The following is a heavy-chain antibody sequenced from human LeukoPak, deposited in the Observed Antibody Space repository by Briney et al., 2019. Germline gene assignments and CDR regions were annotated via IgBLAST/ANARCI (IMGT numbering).Heavy chain of an antibody. CDR3: AKYLTGFMITFGGDFDY. V-gene: IGHV3-23*01. D-gene: IGHD3-16*01. CDR2: ISGSGGST. Sequence: GGSLRLSCAASGFTFSSYGMSWVRQAPGKGLEWVSAISGSGGSTYYADSVKGRFTISRDNSKNTLYLQMNSLRAEDTAVYYCAKYLTGFMITFGGDFDYWGQGTLVTVSS. J-gene: IGHJ4*02. CDR1: GFTFSSYG.